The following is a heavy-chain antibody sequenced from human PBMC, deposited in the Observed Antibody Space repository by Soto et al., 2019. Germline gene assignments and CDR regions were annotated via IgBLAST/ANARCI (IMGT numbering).Heavy chain of an antibody. CDR1: GFTFSSYA. D-gene: IGHD6-13*01. CDR2: ISGSGGST. CDR3: AKVSSSWIYYFDY. Sequence: EVQLLESGGGLVQPGGSLRLSCAASGFTFSSYAMSWVRQAPGKGLEWVSAISGSGGSTYYADSVKGRFTISRDNSKNTLYLQMNSLIAEDTAVYYCAKVSSSWIYYFDYWGQGTLVTVSS. V-gene: IGHV3-23*01. J-gene: IGHJ4*02.